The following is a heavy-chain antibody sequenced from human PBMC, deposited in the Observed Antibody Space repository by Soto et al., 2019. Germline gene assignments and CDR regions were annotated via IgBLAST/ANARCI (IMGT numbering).Heavy chain of an antibody. CDR1: GYIFRSYG. J-gene: IGHJ4*02. CDR3: ARERGFVRGVLRYYLDY. CDR2: IWYDVSNE. Sequence: XGSLRLSCAAPGYIFRSYGMHGVRQAPGKGLEWVALIWYDVSNEYYADSVQGRFTISRDNSETTVYLQMNSLSVEDTAIYYCARERGFVRGVLRYYLDYWGQGTLVTVSS. D-gene: IGHD3-10*01. V-gene: IGHV3-33*01.